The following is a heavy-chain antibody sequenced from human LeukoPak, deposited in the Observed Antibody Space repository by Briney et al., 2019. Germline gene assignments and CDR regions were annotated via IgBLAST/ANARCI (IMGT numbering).Heavy chain of an antibody. CDR1: GGSISSYY. V-gene: IGHV4-4*07. CDR3: ARENDYGDYLDC. D-gene: IGHD4-17*01. J-gene: IGHJ4*02. Sequence: SETLSLTCTVSGGSISSYYWSWIRQPAGKGPEWIGRIYTSGSTNYNPSLKSRVTMSVDTSKNHFSLKLSSVTAADTAVYHCARENDYGDYLDCWGQGTLVIVSS. CDR2: IYTSGST.